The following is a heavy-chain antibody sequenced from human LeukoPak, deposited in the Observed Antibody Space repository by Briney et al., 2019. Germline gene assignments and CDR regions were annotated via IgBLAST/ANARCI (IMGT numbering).Heavy chain of an antibody. V-gene: IGHV1-69*02. CDR2: IIPILGIA. J-gene: IGHJ6*03. CDR1: GGTFSSYT. D-gene: IGHD6-13*01. CDR3: AGAPTAYSSRRSHYYMDV. Sequence: ASVKVSCKASGGTFSSYTISWVRQAPGQGLEWMGRIIPILGIANYAQKFQGRVTITADKSTSTAYMELSSLRSEDTAVYYCAGAPTAYSSRRSHYYMDVWGKGTTVTVSS.